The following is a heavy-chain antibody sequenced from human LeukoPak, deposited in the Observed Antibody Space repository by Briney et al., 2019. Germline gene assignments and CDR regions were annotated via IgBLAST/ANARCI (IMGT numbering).Heavy chain of an antibody. CDR2: VYYTGST. Sequence: SETLSLTCTVSGGSISSSSYYWGWIRQPPRKGLEWIGNVYYTGSTYYNPSLKSRVAISVDTSKNQFSLKLSSVTAADTAVYYCARRPYSGSYYYFDYWGQGTLVTVSS. V-gene: IGHV4-39*01. CDR3: ARRPYSGSYYYFDY. CDR1: GGSISSSSYY. J-gene: IGHJ4*02. D-gene: IGHD1-26*01.